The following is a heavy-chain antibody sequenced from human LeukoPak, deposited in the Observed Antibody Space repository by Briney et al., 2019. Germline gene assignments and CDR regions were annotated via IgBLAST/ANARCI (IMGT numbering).Heavy chain of an antibody. Sequence: GASVKVSCKASGYTFTSYGISWVRQAPGQGLEWMGWISAYNGNTNYAQKLQGRVTMTTDTSTSTAYMELSSLRSEDTAVYYCARPDEDRGYSYGYNYWGQGTLVTVSS. CDR3: ARPDEDRGYSYGYNY. CDR2: ISAYNGNT. V-gene: IGHV1-18*01. J-gene: IGHJ4*02. D-gene: IGHD5-18*01. CDR1: GYTFTSYG.